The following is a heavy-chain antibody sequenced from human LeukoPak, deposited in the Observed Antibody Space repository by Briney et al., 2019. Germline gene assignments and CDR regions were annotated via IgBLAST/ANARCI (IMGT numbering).Heavy chain of an antibody. CDR3: AREGLRLKGAFDI. Sequence: ASVKASCKASGYTFTSYAMHWVRQAPGQRLEWMGWINAGNGNTKYSQKFQGRVTITRDTSASTAYMELSSLRSEDTAVYYCAREGLRLKGAFDIWGQGTMVTVSS. V-gene: IGHV1-3*01. CDR2: INAGNGNT. CDR1: GYTFTSYA. J-gene: IGHJ3*02. D-gene: IGHD3-3*01.